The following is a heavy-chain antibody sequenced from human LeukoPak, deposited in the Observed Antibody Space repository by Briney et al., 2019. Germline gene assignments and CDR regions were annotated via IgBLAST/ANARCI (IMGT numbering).Heavy chain of an antibody. CDR1: GGSISSSSYY. D-gene: IGHD2-8*01. V-gene: IGHV4-39*07. CDR2: IFYSGST. CDR3: AKGSSSPYCANGVCPIFDY. J-gene: IGHJ4*02. Sequence: SSETLSLTCTVSGGSISSSSYYWGWIRQPPGKGLEWIGSIFYSGSTYYNPSLKSRVTISVDTSKNQFSLKLSSVTAADTAVYYCAKGSSSPYCANGVCPIFDYWGQGTLVTVSS.